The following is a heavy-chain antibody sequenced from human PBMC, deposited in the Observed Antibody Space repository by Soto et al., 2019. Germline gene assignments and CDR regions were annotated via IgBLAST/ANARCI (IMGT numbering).Heavy chain of an antibody. CDR3: TYDFWSGPFYYFDY. Sequence: GGSLRLSCAASGFTFSNAWMSWVRQAPGKGLEWVGRIKSKTDGGTTDYAAPVKGRFTISRDDSKNTLYLQMNSLKTEDTAVYYCTYDFWSGPFYYFDYWGQGTLVTVSS. CDR1: GFTFSNAW. V-gene: IGHV3-15*01. J-gene: IGHJ4*02. CDR2: IKSKTDGGTT. D-gene: IGHD3-3*01.